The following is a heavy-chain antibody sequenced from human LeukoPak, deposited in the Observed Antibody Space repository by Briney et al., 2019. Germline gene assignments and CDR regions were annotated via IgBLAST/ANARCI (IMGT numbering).Heavy chain of an antibody. V-gene: IGHV4-59*12. CDR3: AGLVGRYSSGLYYYYFDY. J-gene: IGHJ4*02. CDR1: GGSISSYY. CDR2: IYYSGST. D-gene: IGHD3-22*01. Sequence: SETLSLTCTVSGGSISSYYWSWIRQPPGKGLEWIGHIYYSGSTYYNPSLTSRVTISVDTSKNQFFLNLSSVTAADTAVYYCAGLVGRYSSGLYYYYFDYWGQGTLVTVSS.